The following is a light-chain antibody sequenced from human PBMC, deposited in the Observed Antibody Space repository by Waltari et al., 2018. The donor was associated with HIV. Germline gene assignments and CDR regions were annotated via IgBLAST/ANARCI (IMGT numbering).Light chain of an antibody. V-gene: IGKV3-20*01. J-gene: IGKJ1*01. Sequence: EIVLTQSPGTLSLSPGERATLSCRASQIISRNYLAWYQQKPGQAPRLLIYGASTRATGIPDRFSGSGSGTDFTLTINRLEPEDFVVYSCQQYGTSPWTFGQGTKVDMK. CDR2: GAS. CDR3: QQYGTSPWT. CDR1: QIISRNY.